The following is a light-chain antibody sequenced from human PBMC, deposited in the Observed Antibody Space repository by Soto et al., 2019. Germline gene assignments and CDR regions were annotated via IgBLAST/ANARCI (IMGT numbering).Light chain of an antibody. CDR3: QKYNSALTWT. V-gene: IGKV1-27*01. CDR1: QGISNY. Sequence: DIQMTQSPSSLSASVGDRVNITCRASQGISNYLAWYQQKPGKVPKLLIYAASTLQSGVPSRFSGSGSGTDFTLTISSLQPEDVATYYCQKYNSALTWTFGQGTKVEIK. J-gene: IGKJ1*01. CDR2: AAS.